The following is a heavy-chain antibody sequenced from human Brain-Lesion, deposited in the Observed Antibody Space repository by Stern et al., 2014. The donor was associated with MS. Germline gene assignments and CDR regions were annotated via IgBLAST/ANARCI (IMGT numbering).Heavy chain of an antibody. J-gene: IGHJ4*02. Sequence: QLVASGGGLVQPGGSLRLSCAASGFNFSRYWMHWVRQFPEKGLFWVSQINRDGSDTSYADSVKGRFSISRDNIRNMLYLRMTSLRAEDTAVYYCARGVGDYWGQGARVTVSS. CDR1: GFNFSRYW. CDR3: ARGVGDY. CDR2: INRDGSDT. D-gene: IGHD3-16*01. V-gene: IGHV3-74*01.